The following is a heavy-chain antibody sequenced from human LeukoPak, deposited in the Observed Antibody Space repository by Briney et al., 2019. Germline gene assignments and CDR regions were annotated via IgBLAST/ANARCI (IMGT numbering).Heavy chain of an antibody. D-gene: IGHD6-19*01. Sequence: ASAKVSCKASGYTFTSYDINWVRQATGQGLEWMGWMNPNRGNTGYAQKFQGRVTMTRNNSISPAYMGLSSLRSEDTAVYYWAREIGIAVAGTVYYFDYWGQGTLVTVSS. V-gene: IGHV1-8*01. CDR3: AREIGIAVAGTVYYFDY. J-gene: IGHJ4*02. CDR1: GYTFTSYD. CDR2: MNPNRGNT.